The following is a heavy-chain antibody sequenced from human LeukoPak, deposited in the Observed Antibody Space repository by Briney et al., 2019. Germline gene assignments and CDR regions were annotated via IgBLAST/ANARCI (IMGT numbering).Heavy chain of an antibody. D-gene: IGHD3-16*02. CDR2: ISSSSSYI. CDR3: ARCGESFYYGMDV. CDR1: GFTFSSYS. V-gene: IGHV3-21*01. Sequence: PGGSLRLSCAASGFTFSSYSMNWVRQAPGKGLEWVSSISSSSSYIYYADSVKGRFTISRDNAKNSLYLQMNSLRAEDTAVYYCARCGESFYYGMDVWGQGTTVTVSS. J-gene: IGHJ6*02.